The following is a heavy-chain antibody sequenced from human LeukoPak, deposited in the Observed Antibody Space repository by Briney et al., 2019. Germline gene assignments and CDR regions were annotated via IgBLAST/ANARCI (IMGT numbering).Heavy chain of an antibody. CDR3: ARGGITGTNYFDY. CDR1: GGSFSGYY. Sequence: NASETLSLTCAVYGGSFSGYYWSWIRQPPGKGLEWIGEINHSGSTNYNSSLKSRVTISVDTSKNQFSLKLSSVTAADTAVYYCARGGITGTNYFDYWGQGTLVTVSS. J-gene: IGHJ4*02. D-gene: IGHD1-7*01. V-gene: IGHV4-34*01. CDR2: INHSGST.